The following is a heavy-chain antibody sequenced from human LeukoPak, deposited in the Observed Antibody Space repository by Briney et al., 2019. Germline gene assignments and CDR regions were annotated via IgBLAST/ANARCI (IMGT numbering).Heavy chain of an antibody. V-gene: IGHV3-66*01. J-gene: IGHJ4*02. CDR1: GFTVSSNY. D-gene: IGHD5-18*01. CDR2: IYSGGST. Sequence: PGGSLRLSCAASGFTVSSNYMSWVRQAPGKGLEWVSVIYSGGSTYYADSVKGRFTISRDNSKNTLYLQMNSLRAKDTAVYYCAREGRYSAIDYWGQGTLVTVSS. CDR3: AREGRYSAIDY.